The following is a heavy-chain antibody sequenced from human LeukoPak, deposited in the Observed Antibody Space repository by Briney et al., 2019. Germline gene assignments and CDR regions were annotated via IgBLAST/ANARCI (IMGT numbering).Heavy chain of an antibody. CDR1: GGSISSGSYY. J-gene: IGHJ4*01. Sequence: SETLSLTCTVSGGSISSGSYYWSWIRQPAGKGLEWIGRIYTSGSTNYNSSLKSRVTISIDTSKNQFSLKLSSVTAADTAVYYCAREGYCSSTSCLRYFDYWGQGNLVNVSS. D-gene: IGHD2-2*01. CDR3: AREGYCSSTSCLRYFDY. CDR2: IYTSGST. V-gene: IGHV4-61*02.